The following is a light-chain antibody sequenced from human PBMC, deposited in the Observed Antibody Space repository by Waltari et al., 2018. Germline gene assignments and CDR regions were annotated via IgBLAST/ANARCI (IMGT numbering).Light chain of an antibody. CDR2: RND. CDR1: SSNLGNNY. V-gene: IGLV1-47*01. CDR3: AAWDNSLGRWV. Sequence: QSVLTQPPSASGTPGQRVTLPCSGISSNLGNNYIFWYQQLPGKAPTLLIYRNDQRPSGVPDRFSASKSVTSASLAIGGLRSEDEAIYHCAAWDNSLGRWVFGEGTKLTVL. J-gene: IGLJ3*02.